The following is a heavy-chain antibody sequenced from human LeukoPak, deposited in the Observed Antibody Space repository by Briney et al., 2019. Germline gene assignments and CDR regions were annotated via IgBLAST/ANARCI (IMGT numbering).Heavy chain of an antibody. J-gene: IGHJ4*02. Sequence: GASVKVSCKAAGHTFTGYYIHWGRHAPGQGRESMGWITPNSGGTNYAQKFQGRVTITRDTSITTAYMELTSLRSDDTAVYYCALYDFWSGYPDYWGQGTLVTVSS. CDR2: ITPNSGGT. CDR3: ALYDFWSGYPDY. V-gene: IGHV1-2*02. D-gene: IGHD3-3*01. CDR1: GHTFTGYY.